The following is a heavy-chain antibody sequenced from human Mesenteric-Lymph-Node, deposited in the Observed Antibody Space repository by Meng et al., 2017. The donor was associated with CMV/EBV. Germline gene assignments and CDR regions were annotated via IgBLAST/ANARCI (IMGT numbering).Heavy chain of an antibody. CDR1: GYSFTSYW. J-gene: IGHJ4*02. Sequence: KVSCKGSGYSFTSYWIGWVRQMPGKGLEWMGIIYPGDSDTRYSPSFQGQVTISADKSISTAYLQWSSLKASDTAMYYCARSGIAAAGPFDYWGQGTLVTVSS. CDR3: ARSGIAAAGPFDY. CDR2: IYPGDSDT. D-gene: IGHD6-13*01. V-gene: IGHV5-51*01.